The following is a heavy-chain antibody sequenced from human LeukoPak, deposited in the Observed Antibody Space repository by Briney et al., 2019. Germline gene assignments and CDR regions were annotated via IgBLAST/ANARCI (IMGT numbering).Heavy chain of an antibody. CDR3: ARAYVWGSYRHPYYFDY. Sequence: SETLSLTCTVSGGSISSGDYYWSWIRQPPGKGLEWIGYIYYSGSTYYNPSLKSRVTISVDTSKNQFSLKLSSVTAADTAVYYCARAYVWGSYRHPYYFDYWGQGTLVTVSS. CDR1: GGSISSGDYY. CDR2: IYYSGST. J-gene: IGHJ4*02. V-gene: IGHV4-30-4*01. D-gene: IGHD3-16*02.